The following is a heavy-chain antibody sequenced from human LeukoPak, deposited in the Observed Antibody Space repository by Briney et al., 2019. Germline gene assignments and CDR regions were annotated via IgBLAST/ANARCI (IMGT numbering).Heavy chain of an antibody. CDR3: ATDMVTGYYYSYMDV. J-gene: IGHJ6*03. CDR1: GFTFSSYW. D-gene: IGHD4-23*01. V-gene: IGHV3-74*01. CDR2: INTDGSST. Sequence: GGSLRLSCAASGFTFSSYWMHWVRQAPGKGLVWVSRINTDGSSTSYADSVKGRFTISRDNAKNTLYLQMNSLRAEDTAVYYCATDMVTGYYYSYMDVWGKGTTVTVSS.